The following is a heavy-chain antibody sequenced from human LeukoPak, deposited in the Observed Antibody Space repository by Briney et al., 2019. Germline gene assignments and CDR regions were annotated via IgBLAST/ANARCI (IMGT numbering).Heavy chain of an antibody. Sequence: GGSLRLSCAASGFTFSSYAMSWVRQAPGKGLEWVSAISGSGGSTYYADSVKGRFTISRDNSKNTLYLQMNGLRAEDTAVYYCAKPETYYYDSSGYYYGYWGQGTLVTVSS. CDR2: ISGSGGST. V-gene: IGHV3-23*01. D-gene: IGHD3-22*01. J-gene: IGHJ4*02. CDR3: AKPETYYYDSSGYYYGY. CDR1: GFTFSSYA.